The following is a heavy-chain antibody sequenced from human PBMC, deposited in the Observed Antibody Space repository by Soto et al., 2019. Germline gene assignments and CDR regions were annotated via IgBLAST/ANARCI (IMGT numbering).Heavy chain of an antibody. CDR3: AKHSEPCSGDYTSAIFDY. Sequence: EVQVLESGGGLVQPGGSLRLSCAASGFTFSSYAMSWVRQAPGKGLEWVSAVSSSGVDTLYADSVKGRFTISRDRSKNTLFLQMNSLRAEDTAVYYCAKHSEPCSGDYTSAIFDYWGQGTLVTVSS. J-gene: IGHJ4*02. D-gene: IGHD4-17*01. V-gene: IGHV3-23*01. CDR1: GFTFSSYA. CDR2: VSSSGVDT.